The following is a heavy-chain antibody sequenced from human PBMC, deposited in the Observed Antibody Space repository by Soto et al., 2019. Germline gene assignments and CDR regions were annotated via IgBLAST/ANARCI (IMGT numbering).Heavy chain of an antibody. CDR2: ISSSGSTI. CDR1: GFTFSDYY. V-gene: IGHV3-11*01. CDR3: ARNDVVVVAATPGDYYYGMDV. Sequence: PXGSLRLSCAASGFTFSDYYMSWIRQAPGKGLEWVSYISSSGSTIYYADSVKGRFTISRDNAKNSLYLQMNSLRAEDTAVYYCARNDVVVVAATPGDYYYGMDVWGQGTTVTVSS. J-gene: IGHJ6*02. D-gene: IGHD2-15*01.